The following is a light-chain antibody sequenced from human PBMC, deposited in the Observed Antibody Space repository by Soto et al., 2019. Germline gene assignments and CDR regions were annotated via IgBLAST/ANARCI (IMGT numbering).Light chain of an antibody. CDR3: QQSYSTPYT. CDR2: AAS. J-gene: IGKJ2*01. CDR1: QSISSY. V-gene: IGKV1-39*01. Sequence: DIQMTQSPSSLSASVRDRVTITCRASQSISSYVNWYQQKPGKAPKLLIYAASSLQSGVPSRFSGSGSGTDFTLTIRSLQPEDFATYYCQQSYSTPYTFGQGTKLEIK.